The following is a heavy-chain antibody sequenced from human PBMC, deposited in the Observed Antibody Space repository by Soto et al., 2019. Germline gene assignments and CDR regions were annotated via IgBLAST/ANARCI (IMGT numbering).Heavy chain of an antibody. D-gene: IGHD2-15*01. CDR1: GFPFADYG. V-gene: IGHV3-20*01. Sequence: SGGSMRLSCAASGFPFADYGMTWVRQAPGKGLEWVSGINWNGRSTGYADSVKGRFTISRDNAKNSLYLQMNSLRAEDTALYHCARGVAAPEYWGQGTPVTVSS. CDR2: INWNGRST. J-gene: IGHJ4*02. CDR3: ARGVAAPEY.